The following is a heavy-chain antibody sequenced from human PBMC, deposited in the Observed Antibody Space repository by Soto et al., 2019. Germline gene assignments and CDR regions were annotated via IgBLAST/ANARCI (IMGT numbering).Heavy chain of an antibody. Sequence: SETLSLTCTVSGGSISSGGYYWSWIRQHPGKGLEWIRHIYDSGSAYYNPSLKSRVIISGDTSKNQFSLRLSSVTAADTAVYYCARDITTIRGVSYYYMDVWGKGTTVTVSS. CDR3: ARDITTIRGVSYYYMDV. CDR2: IYDSGSA. D-gene: IGHD3-10*01. CDR1: GGSISSGGYY. J-gene: IGHJ6*03. V-gene: IGHV4-31*03.